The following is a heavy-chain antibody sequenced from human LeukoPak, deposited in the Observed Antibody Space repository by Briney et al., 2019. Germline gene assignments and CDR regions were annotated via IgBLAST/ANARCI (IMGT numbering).Heavy chain of an antibody. V-gene: IGHV4-39*07. D-gene: IGHD3-10*01. CDR1: GGSISSSSYY. CDR2: IYYSGST. Sequence: SETLSLTCTVSGGSISSSSYYWGWIRQPPGKGLEWIGSIYYSGSTYYNPSLKSRVTISVDTSKNQFSLKLSSVTAADTAVYYCARGSFAMVRGGRFDYWGQGTLVTVSS. J-gene: IGHJ4*02. CDR3: ARGSFAMVRGGRFDY.